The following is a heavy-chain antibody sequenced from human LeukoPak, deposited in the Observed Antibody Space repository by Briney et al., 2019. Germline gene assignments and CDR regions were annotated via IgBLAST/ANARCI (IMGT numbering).Heavy chain of an antibody. J-gene: IGHJ6*02. CDR1: GYTFTSYD. V-gene: IGHV1-8*01. CDR2: MNPNSGNT. CDR3: ARVVSSSGLFYYYYGMDV. D-gene: IGHD6-13*01. Sequence: ASVKVSCKASGYTFTSYDINWVRQATGQGLEWMGWMNPNSGNTGYAQKFQGRVTMTRNTSISTAYMELSSLRSEDTAVYYCARVVSSSGLFYYYYGMDVWGQGTTVTVSS.